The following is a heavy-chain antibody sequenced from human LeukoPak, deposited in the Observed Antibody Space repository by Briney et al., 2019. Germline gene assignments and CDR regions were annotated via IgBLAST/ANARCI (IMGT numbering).Heavy chain of an antibody. D-gene: IGHD5-12*01. CDR2: IDPSDSYT. CDR3: ARHKAERGSSGYDWGAFDV. J-gene: IGHJ3*01. V-gene: IGHV5-10-1*04. Sequence: GESLKISCKGSGYSFTSYWISWVRQMPGKGLEWMGWIDPSDSYTNYSPSFQGQVTISADKSISTAYLQWSSLKASDTAMYYCARHKAERGSSGYDWGAFDVWGQGTMVTVSS. CDR1: GYSFTSYW.